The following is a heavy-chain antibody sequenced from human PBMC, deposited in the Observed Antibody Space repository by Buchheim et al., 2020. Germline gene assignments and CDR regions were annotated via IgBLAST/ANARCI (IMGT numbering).Heavy chain of an antibody. CDR2: IWYDGSNK. J-gene: IGHJ4*02. D-gene: IGHD4/OR15-4a*01. CDR3: ATSPGYYGTSPFDY. Sequence: QVQLVESGGGVVQPGRSLRLSCAASGFTFSSYGMHWVRQAPGKGLEWVAVIWYDGSNKYYADSVKGRFTISRDNSKNTLYLQMNSLRAEDTAVYYCATSPGYYGTSPFDYWGQGTL. CDR1: GFTFSSYG. V-gene: IGHV3-33*01.